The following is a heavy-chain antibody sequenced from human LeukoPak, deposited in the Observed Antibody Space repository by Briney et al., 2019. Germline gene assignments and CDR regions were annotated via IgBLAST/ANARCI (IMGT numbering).Heavy chain of an antibody. D-gene: IGHD3-22*01. J-gene: IGHJ4*02. CDR1: RFTFSSYA. CDR3: AKDKDYHSTGYPSDY. V-gene: IGHV3-23*01. CDR2: ISGRDGYT. Sequence: GGSLRLSCAASRFTFSSYAMSWVRQAPGRGLEWVSAISGRDGYTFYADSVKGRFTISRDNSKNTLYLQMNSLTAEDTAVYYCAKDKDYHSTGYPSDYWGQGTLVTVSS.